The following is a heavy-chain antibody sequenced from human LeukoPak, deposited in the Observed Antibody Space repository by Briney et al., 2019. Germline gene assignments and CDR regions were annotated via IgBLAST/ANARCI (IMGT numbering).Heavy chain of an antibody. D-gene: IGHD1-26*01. Sequence: GGSLRLSCEASGFTFSTYSMNWVRQAPGKGLEWISGISGSGASTYYADSVKGRFTISRDDSRNTLYLQMNSLRGDDTAVYYCAKDVGKWESLHFFDYWGQGALVTVSS. CDR1: GFTFSTYS. J-gene: IGHJ4*02. CDR2: ISGSGAST. CDR3: AKDVGKWESLHFFDY. V-gene: IGHV3-23*01.